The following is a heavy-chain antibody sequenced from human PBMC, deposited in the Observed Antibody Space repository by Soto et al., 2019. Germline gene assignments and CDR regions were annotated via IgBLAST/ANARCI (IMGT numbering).Heavy chain of an antibody. J-gene: IGHJ4*02. V-gene: IGHV3-30*18. CDR1: GFTFISYG. CDR2: ISYDGSNK. Sequence: GGSLRLSCAASGFTFISYGMHWVRQAPGKGLEWVAVISYDGSNKYYADSVKGRFTISRDNSKNTLYLQMNSLRAEDTAVYYCAKGGYSYGFEYIDYWGQGTLVTVSS. D-gene: IGHD5-18*01. CDR3: AKGGYSYGFEYIDY.